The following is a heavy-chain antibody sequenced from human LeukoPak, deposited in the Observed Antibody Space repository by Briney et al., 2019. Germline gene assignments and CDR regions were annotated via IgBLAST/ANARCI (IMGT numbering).Heavy chain of an antibody. CDR3: AENYGDYVYYYYYGMDV. Sequence: LPGGSLRLSCAASGFTFSSYAMSWVRQAPGKGLEWVSAISGSGGSTYYADSVKGRFTISRDNSKNTLYLQMNSLRAEDTAVYYCAENYGDYVYYYYYGMDVWGQGTTVTVSS. D-gene: IGHD4-17*01. V-gene: IGHV3-23*01. J-gene: IGHJ6*02. CDR1: GFTFSSYA. CDR2: ISGSGGST.